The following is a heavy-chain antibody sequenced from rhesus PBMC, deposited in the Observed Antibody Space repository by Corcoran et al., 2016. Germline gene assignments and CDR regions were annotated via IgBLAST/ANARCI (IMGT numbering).Heavy chain of an antibody. CDR2: VYGSGGST. CDR3: AGRSGYSSWVFDY. J-gene: IGHJ4*01. CDR1: GGSVRSNY. D-gene: IGHD6-13*01. Sequence: QVQLQESGPGLVKPSETLSLTCAVSGGSVRSNYWSWIRPTPGKGLEWIGRVYGSGGSTDYNPSLKRRVTISTDTSKNQFSLKLSSVTAADTAVYYCAGRSGYSSWVFDYWGQGVLVTVSS. V-gene: IGHV4-160*01.